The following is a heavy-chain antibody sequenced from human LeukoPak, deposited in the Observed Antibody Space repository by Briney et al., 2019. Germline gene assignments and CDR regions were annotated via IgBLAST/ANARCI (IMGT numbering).Heavy chain of an antibody. Sequence: GGSLRLSCAASGFTLSSYNMNWVRQAPGKGLEWVSFISSSYIHYADSLKGRFAISRDNAKNSLYLQMNSLRAEDTAVYYCARQYCSRTSCYFDYWGQGTLVTVSS. D-gene: IGHD2-2*01. CDR3: ARQYCSRTSCYFDY. CDR1: GFTLSSYN. CDR2: ISSSYI. J-gene: IGHJ4*02. V-gene: IGHV3-21*01.